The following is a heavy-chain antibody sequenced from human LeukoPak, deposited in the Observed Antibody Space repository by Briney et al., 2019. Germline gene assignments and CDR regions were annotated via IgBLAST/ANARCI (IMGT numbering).Heavy chain of an antibody. CDR3: ARKYCSSTSCDFFWFDS. CDR2: IYHSGST. J-gene: IGHJ5*01. CDR1: GGSISSSNW. Sequence: SETLSLTCAVSGGSISSSNWWTWVRQPPGKGLEWIGEIYHSGSTNYNPSLKSRVTISVDKTKNQFSLKLSSVTAADTAVYFCARKYCSSTSCDFFWFDSWGQGTLATVPS. D-gene: IGHD2-2*01. V-gene: IGHV4-4*02.